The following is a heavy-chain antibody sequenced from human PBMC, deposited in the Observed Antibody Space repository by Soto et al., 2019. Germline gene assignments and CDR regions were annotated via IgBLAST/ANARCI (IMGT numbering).Heavy chain of an antibody. CDR1: GGTFSSYA. Sequence: SVKVSCKASGGTFSSYAISWVRQAPGQGLEWMGGIIPIFGTANYAQKFQGRVTITADESTSTAYMELSSLRSEDTAVYYCARSGGYVTPYYYYGMDVWGQGTKVTVSS. CDR2: IIPIFGTA. V-gene: IGHV1-69*13. CDR3: ARSGGYVTPYYYYGMDV. J-gene: IGHJ6*02. D-gene: IGHD5-12*01.